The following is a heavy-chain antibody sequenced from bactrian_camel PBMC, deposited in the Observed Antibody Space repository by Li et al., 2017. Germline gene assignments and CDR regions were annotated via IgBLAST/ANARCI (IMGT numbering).Heavy chain of an antibody. D-gene: IGHD6*01. V-gene: IGHV3S55*01. CDR2: LAINGGT. J-gene: IGHJ4*01. Sequence: HVQLVESGGGSVQVGGSLRLTCAHSGATAGSVCMGWFRQAPGKEREGVAYLAINGGTDYTYAVAGRFTISSDNAKDTLYLQMNSLKPEDTAVYGCAAVSMVAGTKCRSSKYWGQGTQVTVSS. CDR3: AAVSMVAGTKCRSSKY. CDR1: GATAGSVC.